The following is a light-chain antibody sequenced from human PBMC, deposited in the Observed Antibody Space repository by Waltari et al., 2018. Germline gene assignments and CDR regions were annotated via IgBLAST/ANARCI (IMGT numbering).Light chain of an antibody. CDR3: CSYAGSSTWV. V-gene: IGLV2-23*01. CDR1: SSDVGSYNL. CDR2: EGS. J-gene: IGLJ1*01. Sequence: QSALTQPASVSGSPGQSITISCTGTSSDVGSYNLVSWYQQHPGKAPNPMIYEGSKRPSGVSNRFSGSKSGNTASLTISGLQAEDEADYYCCSYAGSSTWVFGTGTKVTVL.